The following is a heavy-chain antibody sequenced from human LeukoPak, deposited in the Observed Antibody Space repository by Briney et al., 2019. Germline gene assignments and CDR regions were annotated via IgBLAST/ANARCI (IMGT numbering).Heavy chain of an antibody. Sequence: SETLSLTCTVSGGSVTSSSYYWGWLRQPPGKGLEWIGCIYYSGSPYYNPSLKSRVAISVDTSKNQFSLKLTSVTAADTAVYYCAKEDDDVSTGNPYDYWGQGTLVTVSS. V-gene: IGHV4-39*01. J-gene: IGHJ4*02. D-gene: IGHD3-9*01. CDR2: IYYSGSP. CDR3: AKEDDDVSTGNPYDY. CDR1: GGSVTSSSYY.